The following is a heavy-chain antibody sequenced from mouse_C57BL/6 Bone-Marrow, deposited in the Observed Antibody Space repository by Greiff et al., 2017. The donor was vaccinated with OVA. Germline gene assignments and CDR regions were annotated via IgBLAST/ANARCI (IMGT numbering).Heavy chain of an antibody. CDR1: GYTFTSYW. Sequence: VQLQQPGAELVMPGASVKLSCKASGYTFTSYWTHWVKQRPGQGLEWIGEIDPSDSYTNYNQKFKGKSTLTVDKSSSTAYMQLSSLTSEDSAVYYCASYYGSSYWYFDVWGTGTTVTVSS. CDR3: ASYYGSSYWYFDV. J-gene: IGHJ1*03. D-gene: IGHD1-1*01. CDR2: IDPSDSYT. V-gene: IGHV1-69*01.